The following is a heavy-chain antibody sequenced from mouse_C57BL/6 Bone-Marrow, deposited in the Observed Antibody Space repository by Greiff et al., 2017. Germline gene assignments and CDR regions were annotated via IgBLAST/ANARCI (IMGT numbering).Heavy chain of an antibody. CDR1: GFTFSSYA. CDR3: ARDGYPMDF. V-gene: IGHV5-4*01. J-gene: IGHJ4*01. CDR2: ISGGGSYT. Sequence: EVQLQESGGGLVKPGGSLKLSCAASGFTFSSYAMSWVRQTPEKRLEWVATISGGGSYTYYPDNVKGRFTISRDNAKNNLYQQMSHLKSEDTAFYCCARDGYPMDFWGQGTAVTVSA. D-gene: IGHD2-2*01.